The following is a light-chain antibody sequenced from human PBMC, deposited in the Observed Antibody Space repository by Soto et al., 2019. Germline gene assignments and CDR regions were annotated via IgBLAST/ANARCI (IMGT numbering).Light chain of an antibody. Sequence: EMVMTQSPATLTVSPGERATLSCRARQSVSSDLAWYQQKPGQPPRFLIYGATSRATGIPDRFSGSGSGTDFTLTISRLEPEDFAVYYCQQYGDSPQTFGQGTKVDIK. CDR2: GAT. CDR3: QQYGDSPQT. CDR1: QSVSSD. V-gene: IGKV3-20*01. J-gene: IGKJ1*01.